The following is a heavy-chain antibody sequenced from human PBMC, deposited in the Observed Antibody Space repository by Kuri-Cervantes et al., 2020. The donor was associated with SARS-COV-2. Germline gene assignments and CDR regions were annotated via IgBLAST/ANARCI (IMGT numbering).Heavy chain of an antibody. J-gene: IGHJ5*02. CDR1: GGSLSSGDYY. Sequence: LRLSCTVSGGSLSSGDYYWTWVRQPPGKGLEWIGNIYYSGSASYNPSLKSRLTMSLDMSKSQFSLKLNSVTAADTAVYYCARASGRYFDWSHIWGQGTLVTVSS. CDR2: IYYSGSA. V-gene: IGHV4-30-4*08. CDR3: ARASGRYFDWSHI. D-gene: IGHD3-9*01.